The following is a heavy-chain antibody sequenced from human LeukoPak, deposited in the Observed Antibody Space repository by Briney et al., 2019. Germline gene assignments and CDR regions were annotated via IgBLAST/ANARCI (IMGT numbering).Heavy chain of an antibody. D-gene: IGHD1-26*01. CDR1: GFTFSSYG. CDR2: IRYDGSNK. Sequence: GGSLRLSCAASGFTFSSYGMHWVRQAPGKGLEWVAFIRYDGSNKHYADSVKGRFTISRDNSKNTLYPQMNSLRAEDTAVYYCAKDSTQGGNYPYYYYYYMDVWGKGTTVTVSS. J-gene: IGHJ6*03. V-gene: IGHV3-30*02. CDR3: AKDSTQGGNYPYYYYYYMDV.